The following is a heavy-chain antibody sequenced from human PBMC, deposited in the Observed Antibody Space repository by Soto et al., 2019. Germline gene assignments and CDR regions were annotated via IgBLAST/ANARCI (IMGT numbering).Heavy chain of an antibody. CDR3: ARDLGLTGYYPRYYGMDV. J-gene: IGHJ6*02. V-gene: IGHV3-33*01. Sequence: GGSLRLSCAASGFTFSSYGMHWVRQAPGKGLEWVAVIWYDGSNKYYADSVKGRFTISRDNSKNTLYLQMNSLRAEDTAVYYCARDLGLTGYYPRYYGMDVWGQGTTVTVSS. CDR1: GFTFSSYG. CDR2: IWYDGSNK. D-gene: IGHD3-9*01.